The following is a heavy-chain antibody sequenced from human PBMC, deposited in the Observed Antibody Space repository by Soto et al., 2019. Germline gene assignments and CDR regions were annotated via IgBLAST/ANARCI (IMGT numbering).Heavy chain of an antibody. J-gene: IGHJ6*02. CDR2: ISAYNGNT. Sequence: QIQLVQSGAEVKKPGASVKVSCKASGYTFTSYGISWVRQAPGQGLEWMGWISAYNGNTNYAQKLQGRVTMTTDTSTSTAYMELRSLRSDDTAVYYCARGRGYSSSWYVYYYYYYGMDVWGQGTTVTVSS. CDR1: GYTFTSYG. D-gene: IGHD6-13*01. CDR3: ARGRGYSSSWYVYYYYYYGMDV. V-gene: IGHV1-18*04.